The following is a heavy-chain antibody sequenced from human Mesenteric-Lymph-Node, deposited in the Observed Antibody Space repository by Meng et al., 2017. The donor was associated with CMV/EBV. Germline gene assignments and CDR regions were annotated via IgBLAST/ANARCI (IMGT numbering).Heavy chain of an antibody. CDR2: INHSGNT. CDR3: ARGRQLGGYYYYGMDV. D-gene: IGHD6-6*01. Sequence: SETLSLTCTVYGGSIRSYYWNWIRQPPGKGLEWNGDINHSGNTNYNPSLKSRVTVSVDTSKNRFSLKLSSVTAADTAVYYCARGRQLGGYYYYGMDVWGQGTTVTVSS. V-gene: IGHV4-34*01. CDR1: GGSIRSYY. J-gene: IGHJ6*02.